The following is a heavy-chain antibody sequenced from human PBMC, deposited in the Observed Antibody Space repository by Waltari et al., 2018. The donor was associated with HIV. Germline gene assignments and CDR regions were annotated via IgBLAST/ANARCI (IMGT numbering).Heavy chain of an antibody. D-gene: IGHD1-26*01. J-gene: IGHJ3*02. V-gene: IGHV3-23*04. CDR1: GFSFRSYA. CDR3: AKPQGGWELLGDFDM. Sequence: EVQLVESGGGLVQPGGSLRVSCAASGFSFRSYAMSGVRQGPVKGVEWVSVSGGNGGTTSYADSVKGRFTIARDNSKNTLYLQMNSLRADDTAVYYCAKPQGGWELLGDFDMWGQGTMVAVSS. CDR2: SGGNGGTT.